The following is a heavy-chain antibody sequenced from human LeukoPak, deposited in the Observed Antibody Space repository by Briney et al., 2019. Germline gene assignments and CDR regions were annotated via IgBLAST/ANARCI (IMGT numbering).Heavy chain of an antibody. Sequence: GGSLRLSCAASGFTFSSYAMSWVRQAPGKGLEWVSYISSSSSTIYYADSVKGRFTISRDNAKNSLYLQMNSPRAEDTAVYYCAKVPYSGSSYFDYWGQGTLVTVSS. D-gene: IGHD1-26*01. V-gene: IGHV3-48*01. CDR1: GFTFSSYA. J-gene: IGHJ4*02. CDR2: ISSSSSTI. CDR3: AKVPYSGSSYFDY.